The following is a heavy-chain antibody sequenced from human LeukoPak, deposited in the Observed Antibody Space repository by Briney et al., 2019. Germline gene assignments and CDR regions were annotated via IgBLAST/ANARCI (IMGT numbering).Heavy chain of an antibody. CDR1: GFTFSNFA. J-gene: IGHJ1*01. CDR2: ISASGDRT. V-gene: IGHV3-23*01. Sequence: GGSLRLSCAASGFTFSNFAMNWVRQAPGKGLEWVSAISASGDRTYYADSVKGRFTISRDNSKNSLYLQMNSLRAEDTAVYYCARDSGIYYDSSGYYGPGYFQHWGQGTLVTVSS. D-gene: IGHD3-22*01. CDR3: ARDSGIYYDSSGYYGPGYFQH.